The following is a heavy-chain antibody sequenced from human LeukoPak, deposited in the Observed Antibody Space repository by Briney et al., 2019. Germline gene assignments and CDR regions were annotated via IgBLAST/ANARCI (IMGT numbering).Heavy chain of an antibody. V-gene: IGHV3-15*01. J-gene: IGHJ4*02. Sequence: TGGSLRLSCATSGFNFNGAWMNWLRQAPGKGLEWVGRIKGTDVGGTADYSAPVQGRFTISRDDSKSTIYLQMNGLKPEDTATYCTSVTHLGVPLNPTRGGQGALVTVSS. D-gene: IGHD1-26*01. CDR2: IKGTDVGGTA. CDR1: GFNFNGAW. CDR3: TSVTHLGVPLNPTR.